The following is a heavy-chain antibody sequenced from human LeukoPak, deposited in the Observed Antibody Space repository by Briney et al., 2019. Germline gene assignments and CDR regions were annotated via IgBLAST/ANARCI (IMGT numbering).Heavy chain of an antibody. CDR1: GGSFSGYY. D-gene: IGHD3-10*01. J-gene: IGHJ4*02. CDR2: INHSGST. Sequence: SETLSLTCAVYGGSFSGYYWSWIRQPPGKGLEWIGEINHSGSTNYNPSLKSRVTISVDTSKNQFSLKLSSVTAADTAVYYCARDRYYYGSGSYYYDYWGQGTLVTVSS. CDR3: ARDRYYYGSGSYYYDY. V-gene: IGHV4-34*01.